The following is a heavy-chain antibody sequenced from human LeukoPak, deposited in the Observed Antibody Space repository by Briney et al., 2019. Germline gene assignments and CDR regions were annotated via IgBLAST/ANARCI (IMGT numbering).Heavy chain of an antibody. Sequence: SETLSLTCTVSGGSIISSDYYWGWIRQPPGQALEWIGNVYHSGTTYYNPSLKSRVTISVDTAKNQFSLKLSSVTAADTAVYYCARYMPTMYYYYMDVWGKGTTVTVSS. CDR3: ARYMPTMYYYYMDV. CDR1: GGSIISSDYY. J-gene: IGHJ6*03. V-gene: IGHV4-39*07. CDR2: VYHSGTT. D-gene: IGHD3-10*01.